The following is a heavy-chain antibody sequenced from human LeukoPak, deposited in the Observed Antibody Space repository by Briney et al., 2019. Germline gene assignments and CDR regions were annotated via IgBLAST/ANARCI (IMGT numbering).Heavy chain of an antibody. Sequence: NPSGTLSLTCTVSGGSISSSSYYWGWIRQPPGKGREWIVSIYYSGSTYYNPSLKSRVTISVDTSKNQFSLKLSSVTAADTAVYYCARLVRGLRYFDYWGQGTLVTVSS. V-gene: IGHV4-39*01. D-gene: IGHD3-10*01. CDR3: ARLVRGLRYFDY. CDR1: GGSISSSSYY. J-gene: IGHJ4*02. CDR2: IYYSGST.